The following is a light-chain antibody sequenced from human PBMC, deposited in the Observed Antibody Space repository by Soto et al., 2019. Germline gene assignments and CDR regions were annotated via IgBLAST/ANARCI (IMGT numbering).Light chain of an antibody. CDR3: QVWDSSSDHVV. CDR2: YDT. V-gene: IGLV3-21*04. Sequence: SYELTQPPSVSVAPGKTARISCVGNNIGSKSVHWYQQKPGQAPVQVIYYDTNRPSGIPERFSGSNSGNTATLTIRGVEDGDEADYYCQVWDSSSDHVVFGGGTKLTVL. CDR1: NIGSKS. J-gene: IGLJ2*01.